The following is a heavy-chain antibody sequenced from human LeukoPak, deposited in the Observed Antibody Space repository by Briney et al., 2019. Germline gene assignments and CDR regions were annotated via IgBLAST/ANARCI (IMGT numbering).Heavy chain of an antibody. CDR3: ATVPAAFDI. Sequence: ASVKVSCKTSGGTFNNSAISWVRQAPGQGLEWMGSFDPEDGETIYAQRFQGRVTMTVDTSTDTAYLELSSLRSEDTAVYYCATVPAAFDIWGQGTMVTVSS. CDR2: FDPEDGET. V-gene: IGHV1-24*01. CDR1: GGTFNNSA. J-gene: IGHJ3*02.